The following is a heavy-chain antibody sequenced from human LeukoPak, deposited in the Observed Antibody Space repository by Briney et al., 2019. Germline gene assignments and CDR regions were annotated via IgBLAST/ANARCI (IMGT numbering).Heavy chain of an antibody. CDR3: ARHETSSSWTSSFDY. CDR2: IYYSGST. V-gene: IGHV4-38-2*02. Sequence: PSETLSLTCTVSGYSISSGYYWGWIRQPPGKGLEWIGSIYYSGSTYYNPSLKSRVTISVDTSKNQFSLKLSSVTAADTAVYYCARHETSSSWTSSFDYWGQGTLVTVSS. J-gene: IGHJ4*02. CDR1: GYSISSGYY. D-gene: IGHD6-13*01.